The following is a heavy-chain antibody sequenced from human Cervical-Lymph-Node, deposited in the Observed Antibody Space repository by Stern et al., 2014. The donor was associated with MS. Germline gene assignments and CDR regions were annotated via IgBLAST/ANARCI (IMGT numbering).Heavy chain of an antibody. CDR1: GYTFTNYY. J-gene: IGHJ4*02. CDR2: INPSGDSK. V-gene: IGHV1-46*01. CDR3: ARLRGYNVLTGYLDY. D-gene: IGHD3-9*01. Sequence: EQLVQSGAEVKKPGASVKISCKASGYTFTNYYMHWVRQAPGQGLEWMGIINPSGDSKSYAQKFEGRVTMPRDTSTSTVNMELSSLTSGDTAVYYCARLRGYNVLTGYLDYWGQGTLVTVSS.